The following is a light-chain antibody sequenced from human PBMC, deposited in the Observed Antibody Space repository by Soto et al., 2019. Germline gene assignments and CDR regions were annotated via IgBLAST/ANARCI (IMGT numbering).Light chain of an antibody. Sequence: EIVLTQSPGTLSLSPGERATLSCRASQSVSNNYLAWYQQKPGQAPRLLIYDASTRATGFPARFSGSGSGTEFTLTISSLQSEDFAVYYCQQYNNWPLTFGGGTKVDIK. CDR2: DAS. CDR1: QSVSNN. J-gene: IGKJ4*01. V-gene: IGKV3D-15*01. CDR3: QQYNNWPLT.